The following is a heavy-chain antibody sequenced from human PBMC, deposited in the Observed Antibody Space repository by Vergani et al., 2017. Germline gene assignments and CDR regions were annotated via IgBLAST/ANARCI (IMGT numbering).Heavy chain of an antibody. J-gene: IGHJ6*02. CDR1: GYSFTSYW. CDR2: ISPGDSDT. V-gene: IGHV5-51*01. CDR3: ARHGPRGSSKKDYYYYYGMDV. Sequence: EVQLVQSGAEVKKPEESLKICCMGSGYSFTSYWIGLVRQMPGEGLEWRGIISPGDSDTRYSPSFQGQVTISAYKSTSSAYLQWSSLKASDTAMYYCARHGPRGSSKKDYYYYYGMDVWGQGTTVTVSS. D-gene: IGHD2-2*01.